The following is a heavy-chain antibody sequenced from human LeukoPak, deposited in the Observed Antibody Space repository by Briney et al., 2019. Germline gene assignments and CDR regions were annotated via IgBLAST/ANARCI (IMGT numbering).Heavy chain of an antibody. V-gene: IGHV1-46*01. Sequence: ASVKVSCKASGYTFTSYYMHWVRQAPGQGLEWMGIINPSGGSTSYAQKFQGRVTMTRDMSTSTVYMELSSLRSEDTAVYYCARGPEYYDSSGPLFDYWGQGTLVTVSS. D-gene: IGHD3-22*01. CDR3: ARGPEYYDSSGPLFDY. CDR2: INPSGGST. CDR1: GYTFTSYY. J-gene: IGHJ4*02.